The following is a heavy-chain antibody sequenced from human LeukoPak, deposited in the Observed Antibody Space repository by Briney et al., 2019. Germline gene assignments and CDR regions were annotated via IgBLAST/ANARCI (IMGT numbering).Heavy chain of an antibody. D-gene: IGHD6-6*01. CDR2: INPSGGST. CDR3: ARDLLYSSSSAAGDY. V-gene: IGHV1-46*01. CDR1: GYTFTSYY. J-gene: IGHJ4*02. Sequence: EASVKVSCKASGYTFTSYYMHWVRQAPGQGLEWMGIINPSGGSTSYAQKFQGRVTMTRDMSTSTVYMELSSLRSEETAVYYCARDLLYSSSSAAGDYWGQGTLVTVSS.